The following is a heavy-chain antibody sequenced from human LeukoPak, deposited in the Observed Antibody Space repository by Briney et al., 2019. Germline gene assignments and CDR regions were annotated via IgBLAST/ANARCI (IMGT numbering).Heavy chain of an antibody. CDR1: GGSISSSSYY. D-gene: IGHD3-22*01. CDR2: IYYSGST. V-gene: IGHV4-39*01. CDR3: ARLRHYYDSSGPPSDY. Sequence: SETLSLTCTVSGGSISSSSYYWGWIRQPPGKGLEWIGSIYYSGSTYYNPSLKSRVTISVDTSKNQFSLKLSSVTAADTAVYYCARLRHYYDSSGPPSDYWGQGTLVTVSS. J-gene: IGHJ4*02.